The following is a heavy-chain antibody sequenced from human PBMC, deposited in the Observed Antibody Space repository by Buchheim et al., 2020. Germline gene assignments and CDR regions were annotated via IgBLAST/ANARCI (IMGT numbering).Heavy chain of an antibody. CDR2: INHSGST. V-gene: IGHV4-34*01. CDR3: ASYGGWGGMDV. Sequence: QVQLQQWGAGLLKPSETLSRTCAVYGGSFSGYYWSGIRQPPGKGLEWIGEINHSGSTNYNPSLKSRVTISVDTSKNQFSLNLSSVTAADTAVYYCASYGGWGGMDVWGQGTT. CDR1: GGSFSGYY. J-gene: IGHJ6*01. D-gene: IGHD4-23*01.